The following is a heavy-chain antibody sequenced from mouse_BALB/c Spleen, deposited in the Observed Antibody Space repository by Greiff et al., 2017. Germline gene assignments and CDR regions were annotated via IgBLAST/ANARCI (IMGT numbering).Heavy chain of an antibody. CDR1: GYTFTDYA. D-gene: IGHD1-1*01. Sequence: VQLQQSGAELVRPGVSVKISCKGSGYTFTDYAMHWVKQSHAKSLEWIGVISTYYGDASYNQKFKGKATMTVDKSSSSAYMELARLTSEDSAIYYCARPLYSSDAMDYWGQGTSVTVSS. J-gene: IGHJ4*01. CDR3: ARPLYSSDAMDY. V-gene: IGHV1S137*01. CDR2: ISTYYGDA.